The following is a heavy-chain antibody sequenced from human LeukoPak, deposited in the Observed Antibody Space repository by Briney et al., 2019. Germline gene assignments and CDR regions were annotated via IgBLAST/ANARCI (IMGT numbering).Heavy chain of an antibody. Sequence: SETLSLTCAVYGGSFSGYYWSWIRQPPGKGLEWIGEINHSGSTNYNPSLKSRVTMSVDTSKNQFSLKLSSVTAADTAVYYCARETGGRYYYYYGMDVWGQGTTVTVSS. V-gene: IGHV4-34*01. CDR2: INHSGST. CDR3: ARETGGRYYYYYGMDV. J-gene: IGHJ6*02. D-gene: IGHD2-15*01. CDR1: GGSFSGYY.